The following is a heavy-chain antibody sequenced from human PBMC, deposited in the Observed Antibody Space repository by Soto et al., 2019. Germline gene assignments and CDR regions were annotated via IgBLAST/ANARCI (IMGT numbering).Heavy chain of an antibody. CDR3: ARGDLRVGNLRDYYYYGMDV. D-gene: IGHD2-15*01. J-gene: IGHJ6*02. CDR1: GYTFTSYD. Sequence: ASVKVSCKASGYTFTSYDINWVRQATGQGLEWMGWMNPNSGNTGYAQKFQGRVTMTRNTSISTAYMELSSLRSEDTAVYYCARGDLRVGNLRDYYYYGMDVWGQGTRSPSP. CDR2: MNPNSGNT. V-gene: IGHV1-8*01.